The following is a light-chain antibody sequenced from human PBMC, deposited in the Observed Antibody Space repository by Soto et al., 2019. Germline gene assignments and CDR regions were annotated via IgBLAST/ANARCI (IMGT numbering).Light chain of an antibody. J-gene: IGKJ1*01. Sequence: IVLTQSPATLSLSPGERATLSCRASQSVSSYLAWYQQRPGQAPRLLIYDASNRATGVPARFSGSGSGTDFTLTISRLEPEDFAAYYCQQYGSSGTFGQGTKVDIK. CDR2: DAS. CDR3: QQYGSSGT. V-gene: IGKV3-11*01. CDR1: QSVSSY.